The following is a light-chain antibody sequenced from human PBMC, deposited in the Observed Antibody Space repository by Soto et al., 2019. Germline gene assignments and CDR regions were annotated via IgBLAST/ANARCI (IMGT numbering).Light chain of an antibody. V-gene: IGKV3-20*01. Sequence: EIVLTQSPGTLSLSPGERATLSCRASQSVSSSFLAWYQQKVGQAPRLLIYGASSRATGIPDRFSGSGSGTDFTLTISRLEPEDFAVYYCQQYGSSLGVTFGGGTKVDI. CDR1: QSVSSSF. J-gene: IGKJ4*01. CDR3: QQYGSSLGVT. CDR2: GAS.